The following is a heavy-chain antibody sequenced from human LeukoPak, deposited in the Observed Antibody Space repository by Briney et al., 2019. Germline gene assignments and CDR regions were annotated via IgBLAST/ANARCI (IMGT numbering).Heavy chain of an antibody. J-gene: IGHJ6*03. Sequence: SVKVSCKASGGTFSNYAISWVRQAPGQGLEWMGGIIPIVGTANYAQKFQGRITITADKSTSTAYMEMSRLRSEDTAMYYCAGGDSSGYYRDYYYMDVWGKGTTVTISS. V-gene: IGHV1-69*06. CDR1: GGTFSNYA. CDR3: AGGDSSGYYRDYYYMDV. CDR2: IIPIVGTA. D-gene: IGHD3-22*01.